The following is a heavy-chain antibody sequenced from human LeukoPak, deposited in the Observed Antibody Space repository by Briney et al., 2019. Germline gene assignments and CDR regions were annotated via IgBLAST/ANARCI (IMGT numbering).Heavy chain of an antibody. CDR1: GFTFSSYA. J-gene: IGHJ4*02. CDR2: ISGSGGST. D-gene: IGHD2-2*01. V-gene: IGHV3-23*01. Sequence: GGSLRLSCAVSGFTFSSYAMSWVRQAPGKGLEWVSAISGSGGSTYYADSVKGRFTISRDNSKNTLYLQMNSLRAEDTAAYYCAKDHDIVGVPAAMVYWGQGTLVTVSS. CDR3: AKDHDIVGVPAAMVY.